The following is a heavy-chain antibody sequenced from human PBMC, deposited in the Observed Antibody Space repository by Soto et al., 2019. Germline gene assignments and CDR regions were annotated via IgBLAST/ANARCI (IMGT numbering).Heavy chain of an antibody. D-gene: IGHD6-19*01. CDR2: IYYSGST. V-gene: IGHV4-39*01. J-gene: IGHJ4*02. CDR3: AGTYSSGFIPH. Sequence: PSETLSLTCTVSGGSISSSSYYWGWIRQPPGKGLEWIGSIYYSGSTYYNPSLKSRVTISVDTSKNQFSLKLSSVTAADTAVYYCAGTYSSGFIPHWGQGTLVTVSS. CDR1: GGSISSSSYY.